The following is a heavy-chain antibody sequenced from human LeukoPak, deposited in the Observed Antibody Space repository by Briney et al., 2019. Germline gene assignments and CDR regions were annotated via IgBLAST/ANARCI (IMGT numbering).Heavy chain of an antibody. V-gene: IGHV3-9*01. J-gene: IGHJ4*02. CDR1: GFTFSSYW. CDR3: AKDGFDRHFDY. Sequence: GGSLRLSCAASGFTFSSYWMSWVRQAPGKGLEWVSGISWNSGSIGYADSVKGRFTISRDNAKNSLYLQMNSLRAEDTALYYCAKDGFDRHFDYWGQGTLVTVSS. CDR2: ISWNSGSI. D-gene: IGHD3-16*01.